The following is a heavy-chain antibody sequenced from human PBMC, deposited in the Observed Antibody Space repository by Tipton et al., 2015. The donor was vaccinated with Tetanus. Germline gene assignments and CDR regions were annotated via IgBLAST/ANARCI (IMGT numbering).Heavy chain of an antibody. J-gene: IGHJ4*02. CDR3: AKDIGSGLFSTLAS. CDR1: GFTFDGYA. V-gene: IGHV3-9*01. Sequence: SLRLSCAASGFTFDGYAMHWVRQAPGKGLEWVSGISWKSGTIGYADSVKGRFTISRDNAKNSLYQQMNSLRAEETALYYCAKDIGSGLFSTLASWAQGSLVPFSS. CDR2: ISWKSGTI. D-gene: IGHD6-19*01.